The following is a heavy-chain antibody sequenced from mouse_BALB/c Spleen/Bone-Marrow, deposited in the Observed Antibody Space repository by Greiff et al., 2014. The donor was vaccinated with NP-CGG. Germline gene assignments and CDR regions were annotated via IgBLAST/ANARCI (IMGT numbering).Heavy chain of an antibody. CDR2: IWSGGST. CDR3: ARRRYRYDAMDY. Sequence: QVQLKQSGPGLVQPSQSLSITCTVSGISLTSYGVHWVRQSPGKGLEWLGVIWSGGSTDYNAAFISRLSISKDNSKSQVFFKMNKLQANDTDIYYCARRRYRYDAMDYWGQGTSVTVSS. D-gene: IGHD2-14*01. CDR1: GISLTSYG. V-gene: IGHV2-2*02. J-gene: IGHJ4*01.